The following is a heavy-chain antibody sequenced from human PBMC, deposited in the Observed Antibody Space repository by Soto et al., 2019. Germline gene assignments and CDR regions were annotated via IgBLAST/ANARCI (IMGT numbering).Heavy chain of an antibody. J-gene: IGHJ5*02. CDR2: IIPILGIA. D-gene: IGHD3-3*01. Sequence: GASVKVSCKASGGTFSSYTISWVRQAPGQGLEWMGRIIPILGIANYAQKFQGRVTITADKSTSTAYMELSSLRSEDTAVYYCARGEYYDFWSGHNWFDPWGQGTXVTVSS. V-gene: IGHV1-69*02. CDR3: ARGEYYDFWSGHNWFDP. CDR1: GGTFSSYT.